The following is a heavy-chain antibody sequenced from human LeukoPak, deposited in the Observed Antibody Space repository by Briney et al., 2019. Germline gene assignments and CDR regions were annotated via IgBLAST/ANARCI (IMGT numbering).Heavy chain of an antibody. D-gene: IGHD6-6*01. CDR1: GFTFSSYS. CDR3: ARNDLRGGAARPFDY. CDR2: ISSSSSYI. J-gene: IGHJ4*02. V-gene: IGHV3-21*01. Sequence: GGSLRLPCAASGFTFSSYSMNWVRQAPGKGLEWVSSISSSSSYIYYADSVKGRFTISRDNAKNSLYLQMNSLRAEDTAVYYCARNDLRGGAARPFDYWGQGTLDTVSS.